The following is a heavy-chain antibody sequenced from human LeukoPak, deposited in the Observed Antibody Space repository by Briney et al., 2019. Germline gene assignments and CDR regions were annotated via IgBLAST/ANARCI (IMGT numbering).Heavy chain of an antibody. D-gene: IGHD6-6*01. CDR2: INPNSGGT. CDR3: ARGGPFPSGSSSREYYLDY. V-gene: IGHV1-2*02. CDR1: GYTFTGFY. Sequence: ASVTVSFKASGYTFTGFYHWVRQAPGQGLEWMGWINPNSGGTNYAQKFQGRITMTRDTSISTAYMELTRLRSDDTAVYYCARGGPFPSGSSSREYYLDYWGQGTLVTVSS. J-gene: IGHJ4*02.